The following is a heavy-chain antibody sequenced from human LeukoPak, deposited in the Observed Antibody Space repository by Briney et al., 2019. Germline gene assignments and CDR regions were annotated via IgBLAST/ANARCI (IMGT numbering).Heavy chain of an antibody. CDR3: AKGTWAAAGTSFDY. D-gene: IGHD6-13*01. CDR2: ISYDGSNK. J-gene: IGHJ4*01. Sequence: GGSLRLSCAASGFTFSSYGMHWVRQAPGKGLEWVAVISYDGSNKYYADSVKGRFTISRDNSKNTLYLQMNSLRAEDTAVYYCAKGTWAAAGTSFDYWGQEPWSPSPQ. V-gene: IGHV3-30*18. CDR1: GFTFSSYG.